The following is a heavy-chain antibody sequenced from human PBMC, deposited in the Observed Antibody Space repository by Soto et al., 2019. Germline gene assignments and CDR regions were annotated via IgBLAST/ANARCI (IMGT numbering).Heavy chain of an antibody. J-gene: IGHJ4*02. CDR2: ISHSGTHK. CDR1: GFSFSDYY. D-gene: IGHD3-22*01. CDR3: ARCLTGAPYERSFDS. V-gene: IGHV3-11*05. Sequence: QVQLVESGGGLVKPGGSLRLSCAASGFSFSDYYMSWIRQAPGKGLEWLSYISHSGTHKNHAGSVRGRFTISRDNAKNSLYLEMNSLRAEDTAVYYCARCLTGAPYERSFDSWGQGTLVTVSS.